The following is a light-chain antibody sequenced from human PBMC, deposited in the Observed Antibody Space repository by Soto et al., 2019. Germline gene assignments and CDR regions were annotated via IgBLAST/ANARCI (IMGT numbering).Light chain of an antibody. CDR3: SSYTSNSTRWV. Sequence: QSALTQPASVSGSPGQSITISCTGTSSDVGGYNYVSWYQQHPGKAPKLMIYEVSNRPSGVSNRFSGSKSGNTASLTISGLQAEDEADYYCSSYTSNSTRWVFGTGTKLTVL. CDR1: SSDVGGYNY. CDR2: EVS. J-gene: IGLJ1*01. V-gene: IGLV2-14*01.